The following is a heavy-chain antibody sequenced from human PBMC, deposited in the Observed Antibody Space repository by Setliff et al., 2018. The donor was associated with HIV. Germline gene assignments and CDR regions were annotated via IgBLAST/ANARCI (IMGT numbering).Heavy chain of an antibody. CDR3: ARERVRNAAMIRYFDY. CDR2: VYYTGNT. Sequence: PSETLSLTCTVSGASINITIHYWGWIRQPPGEGLEWIGSVYYTGNTYYNTPLKSRVTISIDTSKNQLSLKMTSVTSTDTAVYYCARERVRNAAMIRYFDYWGQGKMVTVSS. CDR1: GASINITIHY. J-gene: IGHJ4*02. D-gene: IGHD3-10*01. V-gene: IGHV4-39*07.